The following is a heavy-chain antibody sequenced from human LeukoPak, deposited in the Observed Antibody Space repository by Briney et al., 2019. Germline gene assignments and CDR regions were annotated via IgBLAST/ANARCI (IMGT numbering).Heavy chain of an antibody. CDR3: ARRTTVLDAFDI. CDR2: ISYDGSYK. J-gene: IGHJ3*02. Sequence: PGGSLRLSCAASGFTFSSYAMHWVRQAPGKGLEWVAVISYDGSYKYYADSVKGRFTISRDNSKNTLYLQMGSLRAEDMAVYYCARRTTVLDAFDIWGQGTMVTVSS. D-gene: IGHD4-17*01. V-gene: IGHV3-30*14. CDR1: GFTFSSYA.